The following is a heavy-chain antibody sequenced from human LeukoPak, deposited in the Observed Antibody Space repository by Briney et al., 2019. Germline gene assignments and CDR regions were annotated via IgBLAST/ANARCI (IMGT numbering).Heavy chain of an antibody. J-gene: IGHJ3*01. CDR2: ISAYNGNT. V-gene: IGHV1-18*01. CDR3: ARVSVTLFGAVIILNAFDV. Sequence: ASVKVSCKASGYTFTSYGISWVRQTPGQGLEWMGWISAYNGNTNYAQKLQGRVTMTTDTSTSTAYMELRSLRSDDTAVYYCARVSVTLFGAVIILNAFDVWGQGTMVTVSS. D-gene: IGHD3-3*01. CDR1: GYTFTSYG.